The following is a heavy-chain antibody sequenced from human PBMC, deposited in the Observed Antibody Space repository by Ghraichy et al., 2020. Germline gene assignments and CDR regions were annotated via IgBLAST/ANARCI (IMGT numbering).Heavy chain of an antibody. CDR3: AKEGGGVGEGAFDF. Sequence: GGSLRLSCAVSEFTFDGYPMTWVRQAPGKGLEWVSTLADDGRRKFYADSVKGRFTISRDKSKRTMYLHMNSLRADDTAVYYCAKEGGGVGEGAFDFWGQGAKVTVSS. J-gene: IGHJ3*01. CDR2: LADDGRRK. D-gene: IGHD3-16*01. V-gene: IGHV3-23*01. CDR1: EFTFDGYP.